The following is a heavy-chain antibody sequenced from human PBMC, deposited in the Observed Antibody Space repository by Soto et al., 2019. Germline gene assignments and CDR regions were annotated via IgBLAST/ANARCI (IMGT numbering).Heavy chain of an antibody. CDR2: IYYSGST. J-gene: IGHJ4*02. CDR1: GGSISSYY. D-gene: IGHD3-10*01. V-gene: IGHV4-59*12. Sequence: SETLSLTCTVSGGSISSYYWSWIRQPPGKGLEWIGYIYYSGSTNYNPSLKSRATISVDMSKSQVYLQLTSVTAADTSVYYCARATSHYASGRYEGGYYYFDYWGQGTLVTVSS. CDR3: ARATSHYASGRYEGGYYYFDY.